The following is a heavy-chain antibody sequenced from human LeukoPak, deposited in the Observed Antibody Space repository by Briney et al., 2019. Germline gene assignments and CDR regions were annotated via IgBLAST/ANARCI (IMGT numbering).Heavy chain of an antibody. J-gene: IGHJ4*02. CDR2: IHYTGSA. V-gene: IGHV4-59*01. CDR1: GASISNYY. CDR3: TRGPGAASV. D-gene: IGHD7-27*01. Sequence: SETLSLTCTVSGASISNYYWSWSRQPPGKGLEWIDYIHYTGSAHYNPSLMSRVTISVDTSKTQFTLRLTSVTAADTAVYYCTRGPGAASVWGQGTLVTVSS.